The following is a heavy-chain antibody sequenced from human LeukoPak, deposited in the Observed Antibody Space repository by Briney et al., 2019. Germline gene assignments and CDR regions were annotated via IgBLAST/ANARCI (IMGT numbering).Heavy chain of an antibody. CDR2: IYYSGST. CDR3: ARAGIAVAGYYFDY. J-gene: IGHJ4*02. CDR1: GGSISSGGYY. D-gene: IGHD6-19*01. Sequence: SQTLSLTCTVSGGSISSGGYYWRWIRQHPGKGLEWIGYIYYSGSTYYNPSLKSRVTISVDTSKNQFSLKLSSVTAADTAVYYCARAGIAVAGYYFDYWGQGTLVTVSS. V-gene: IGHV4-31*03.